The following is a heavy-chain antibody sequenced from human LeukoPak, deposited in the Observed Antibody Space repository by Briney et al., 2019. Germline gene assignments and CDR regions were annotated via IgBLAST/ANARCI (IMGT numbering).Heavy chain of an antibody. D-gene: IGHD6-19*01. CDR2: IYYSGST. V-gene: IGHV4-59*01. CDR1: GGSISSYY. CDR3: ASGEQWLVFDY. J-gene: IGHJ4*02. Sequence: TSETLSLTCTVSGGSISSYYWSWIRQPPGKGLEWIGYIYYSGSTNYNPSLKSRVTISVDTSKNQFSLKLSSVTAADTAVYYCASGEQWLVFDYWGQGTLVTVSS.